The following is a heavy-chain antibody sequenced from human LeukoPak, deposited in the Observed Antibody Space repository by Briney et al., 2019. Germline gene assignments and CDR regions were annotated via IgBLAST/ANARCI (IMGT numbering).Heavy chain of an antibody. D-gene: IGHD3-16*01. Sequence: SETLPLTCAVYGGSFSGYYWSWIRQPPGKGLEWIGEINHSGSTNYNPSLKSRVTISVDTSKNQFSLKLSSVTAADTAVYYCARAPGHAWAQHDYWGQGTLVTVSS. J-gene: IGHJ4*02. CDR3: ARAPGHAWAQHDY. V-gene: IGHV4-34*01. CDR2: INHSGST. CDR1: GGSFSGYY.